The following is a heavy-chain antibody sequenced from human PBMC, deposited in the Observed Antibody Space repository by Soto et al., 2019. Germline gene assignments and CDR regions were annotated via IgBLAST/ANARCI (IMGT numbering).Heavy chain of an antibody. V-gene: IGHV3-43*01. CDR3: AKDTSWTIDY. D-gene: IGHD4-17*01. CDR2: INWDSSEK. J-gene: IGHJ4*02. Sequence: EVQLVESGGVVVQPGGSLRLSCAASGFNFGDNTIHWVRQAPGKGLEWVSLINWDSSEKYYADSVRGRFTISRDNSKNFVYLQVNSLRPEDTALYYCAKDTSWTIDYWGQGTPVTVSS. CDR1: GFNFGDNT.